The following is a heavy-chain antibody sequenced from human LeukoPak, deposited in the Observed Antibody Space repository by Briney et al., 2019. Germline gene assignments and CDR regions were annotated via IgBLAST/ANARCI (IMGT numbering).Heavy chain of an antibody. V-gene: IGHV3-7*01. CDR1: GFTFRSYW. CDR2: IKQDGSEK. Sequence: GGSLRLSCAASGFTFRSYWISWVRQAPGKGLEWVANIKQDGSEKYYVDSVKRRFTIYRDNAQNSLYLQMNSLRAEDTAVYDCAKGGWYIDYWGQGTLVTVSS. CDR3: AKGGWYIDY. J-gene: IGHJ4*02. D-gene: IGHD6-19*01.